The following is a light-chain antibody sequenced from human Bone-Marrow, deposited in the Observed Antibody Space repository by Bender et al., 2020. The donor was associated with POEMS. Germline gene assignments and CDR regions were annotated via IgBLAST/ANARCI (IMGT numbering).Light chain of an antibody. Sequence: QSVLTQPPSASGTPGQRVTISCSGGSSNIGAHAVNWYQHLPGTAPKLLIYSSHRRPSGVSDRFSGFKSGNTASLTISGLQPEDEADYYCNSYRTRTSWVFGGGTRLTVL. CDR2: SSH. CDR1: SSNIGAHA. CDR3: NSYRTRTSWV. V-gene: IGLV1-44*01. J-gene: IGLJ3*02.